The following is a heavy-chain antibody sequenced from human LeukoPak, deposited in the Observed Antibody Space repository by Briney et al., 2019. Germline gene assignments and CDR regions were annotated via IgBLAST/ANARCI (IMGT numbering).Heavy chain of an antibody. V-gene: IGHV3-7*03. CDR3: VARDGGYGDY. J-gene: IGHJ4*02. Sequence: GGSLRLSCAASGFTFSSYWMSWVRQAPGKGLEWVATIKQDGSEKYYVGSVKGRFTISRDNAKNSLYLQMNNLRAEDTAVYYCVARDGGYGDYWGQGTLVTVTS. D-gene: IGHD5-24*01. CDR1: GFTFSSYW. CDR2: IKQDGSEK.